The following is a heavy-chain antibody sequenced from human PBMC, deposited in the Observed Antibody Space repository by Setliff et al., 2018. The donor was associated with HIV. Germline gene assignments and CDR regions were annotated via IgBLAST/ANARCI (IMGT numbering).Heavy chain of an antibody. CDR2: IGTGGDT. Sequence: GSLRLSCEASGFIFSSHDFHWVRQAAGKGLEWVSAIGTGGDTYYVDSVKGRFTISRENARNSLYLQMNSLRAGDTAVYYCASSGSGSYINWFGPWGQGTLVTVSS. CDR1: GFIFSSHD. D-gene: IGHD3-10*01. CDR3: ASSGSGSYINWFGP. J-gene: IGHJ5*02. V-gene: IGHV3-13*01.